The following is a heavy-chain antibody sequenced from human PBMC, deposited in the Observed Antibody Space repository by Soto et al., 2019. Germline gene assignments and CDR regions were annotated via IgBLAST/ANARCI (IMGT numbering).Heavy chain of an antibody. Sequence: QVQLQESGPGLLEPLETLSLTCSVSGVSLNSGHYYWGWVRQSPGKGLAWIASVYYDESIYYNPSLKSRVTISIDKPRNQFSLTLKSVTAADTAVYYCGKVLIGATRHADVDSWGQGARVTVSS. V-gene: IGHV4-39*01. D-gene: IGHD2-15*01. J-gene: IGHJ4*02. CDR2: VYYDESI. CDR3: GKVLIGATRHADVDS. CDR1: GVSLNSGHYY.